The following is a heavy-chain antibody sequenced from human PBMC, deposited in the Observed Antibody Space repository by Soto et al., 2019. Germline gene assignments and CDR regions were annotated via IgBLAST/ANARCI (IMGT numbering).Heavy chain of an antibody. CDR1: GFTFSTYW. CDR3: VGGAGWELDY. Sequence: EAQLVESGGGLVQPGGSLRLSCAASGFTFSTYWMNWVRQAPGMGLEWLAIIRQDGTETHYVDSVKGRFTISRDNTKNSPFLQRNNLRADGTAVYYFVGGAGWELDYWGQGTLVTVSS. CDR2: IRQDGTET. V-gene: IGHV3-7*03. D-gene: IGHD1-26*01. J-gene: IGHJ4*02.